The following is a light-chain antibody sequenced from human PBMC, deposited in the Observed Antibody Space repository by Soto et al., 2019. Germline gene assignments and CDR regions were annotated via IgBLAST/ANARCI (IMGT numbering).Light chain of an antibody. J-gene: IGLJ1*01. CDR1: NSRSGSNY. CDR3: AKWDDSLRVYV. V-gene: IGLV1-47*01. Sequence: QPVLPQPPSASGTPGQRVTISCSTTNSRSGSNYVYWYQQLPGAAPKLLIYRNDQRPSGVPDRFSASKSGTSASLAISGLRSEDEADYFCAKWDDSLRVYVFGSGTQLTVL. CDR2: RND.